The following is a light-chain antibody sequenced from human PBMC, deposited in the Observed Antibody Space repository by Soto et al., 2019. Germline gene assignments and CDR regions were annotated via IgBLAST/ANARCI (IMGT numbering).Light chain of an antibody. J-gene: IGKJ1*01. V-gene: IGKV3-15*01. Sequence: DILMTQSPATLSVSPGEGATLSCRASQTISSNLAWYQQKPGQVPRLLMYGASTRATGIPARFSGSGSGTDFTLTISSLQSEDFAVYYWQQYNNWPLTFGQGTKVEIK. CDR3: QQYNNWPLT. CDR1: QTISSN. CDR2: GAS.